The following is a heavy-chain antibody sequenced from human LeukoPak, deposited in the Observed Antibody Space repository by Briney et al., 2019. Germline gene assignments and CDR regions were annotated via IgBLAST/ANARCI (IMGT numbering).Heavy chain of an antibody. J-gene: IGHJ4*02. CDR3: ARDLGLLEDY. V-gene: IGHV3-21*01. CDR2: ISSSSSYI. CDR1: GFTFSSYS. D-gene: IGHD3/OR15-3a*01. Sequence: KPGGSLRLSCAASGFTFSSYSMNWVRQAPGKGLECVSSISSSSSYIYYADSVKGRFTISRDNAKNSLYLQMNSLRAEDTAVYYCARDLGLLEDYWGQGTLVTVSS.